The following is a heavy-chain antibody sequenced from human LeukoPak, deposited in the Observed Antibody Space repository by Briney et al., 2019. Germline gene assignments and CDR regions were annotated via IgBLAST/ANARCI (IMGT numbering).Heavy chain of an antibody. CDR1: GGSISSYY. CDR2: IYYSGST. Sequence: KPSETLSLTCTVSGGSISSYYWSWIRQPPGKGLEWIGYIYYSGSTNYNPSLKSRVTISVDTSKNQFSLKLSPVTAADTAVYYCARGSDCSSTSCSPNWFDPWGQGTLVTVSS. J-gene: IGHJ5*02. D-gene: IGHD2-2*01. CDR3: ARGSDCSSTSCSPNWFDP. V-gene: IGHV4-59*08.